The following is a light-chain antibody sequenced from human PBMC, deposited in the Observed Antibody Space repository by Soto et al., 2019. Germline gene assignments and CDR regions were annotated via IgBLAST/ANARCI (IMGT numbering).Light chain of an antibody. Sequence: DIQMTQSPSTLSASVRDRVTITCRASQTINSWLAWYQQRPGKAPRLLIYKASTLDSGVPSRFSGSGSGTEFPLTISTLQPDDFATYYCQQYDSIPYTFGQGTKLDIK. J-gene: IGKJ2*01. V-gene: IGKV1-5*03. CDR2: KAS. CDR1: QTINSW. CDR3: QQYDSIPYT.